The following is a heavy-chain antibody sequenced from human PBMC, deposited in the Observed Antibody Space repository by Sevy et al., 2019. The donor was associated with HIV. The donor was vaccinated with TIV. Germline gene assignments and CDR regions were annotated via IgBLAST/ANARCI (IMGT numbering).Heavy chain of an antibody. D-gene: IGHD3-22*01. CDR1: GFTFSSYW. V-gene: IGHV3-7*01. Sequence: GGSLRLSCAASGFTFSSYWMNWVRQAPGKGLEWVANIKQDGSEKYYVDSVKGRFTISRGNAKNSLYLQMNSLRAEDTAVYYCARGVYYYDSSAYFAFDIWGRGTMVTASS. CDR3: ARGVYYYDSSAYFAFDI. CDR2: IKQDGSEK. J-gene: IGHJ3*02.